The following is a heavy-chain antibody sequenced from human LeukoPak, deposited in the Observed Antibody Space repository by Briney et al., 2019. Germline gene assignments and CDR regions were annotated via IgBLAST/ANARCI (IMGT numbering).Heavy chain of an antibody. V-gene: IGHV3-49*04. Sequence: GRSLRLSCTGSGFRFGGYALSWVRQAPGRGLEWVGFIRSKALYGTSEYAAAVEGRFAISRDDSNNIIYLQMNSLKTEDTAVYFCVRESVRDYYFDYWGQGTLVTVSS. J-gene: IGHJ4*02. CDR1: GFRFGGYA. CDR2: IRSKALYGTS. D-gene: IGHD3-10*02. CDR3: VRESVRDYYFDY.